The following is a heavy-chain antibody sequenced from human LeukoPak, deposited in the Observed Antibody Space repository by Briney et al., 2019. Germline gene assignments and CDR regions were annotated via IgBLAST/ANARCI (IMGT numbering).Heavy chain of an antibody. CDR1: GFTLRDRY. D-gene: IGHD5-12*01. CDR2: TRDKASGYST. V-gene: IGHV3-72*01. CDR3: AKTHGGVATIKYFQH. Sequence: GGSLRLSCATSGFTLRDRYMDWVRQAPGKGPEWVARTRDKASGYSTAYAASVEGRFIISRDETNNSLFLLMKSLKAEDTAVYYCAKTHGGVATIKYFQHWGQGTLVTVSS. J-gene: IGHJ1*01.